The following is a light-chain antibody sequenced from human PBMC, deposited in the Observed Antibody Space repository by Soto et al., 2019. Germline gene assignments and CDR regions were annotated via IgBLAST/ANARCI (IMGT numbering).Light chain of an antibody. J-gene: IGKJ3*01. Sequence: EIVLTQSPGTLSLSPGERATLSCRASQSFSSSYLAWYQQKPGQAPRLLIYGASSRATGIPDRFSCSGSGTDFKLPNSRMEAEDFAVYYCQQYGSSPFTFGPGTKVDIK. CDR1: QSFSSSY. CDR3: QQYGSSPFT. V-gene: IGKV3-20*01. CDR2: GAS.